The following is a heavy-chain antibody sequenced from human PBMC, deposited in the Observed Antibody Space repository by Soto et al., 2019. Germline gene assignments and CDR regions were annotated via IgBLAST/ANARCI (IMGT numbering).Heavy chain of an antibody. CDR1: GVSLSNGNYY. J-gene: IGHJ4*02. CDR2: IYDSGST. V-gene: IGHV4-30-4*01. Sequence: QVLLQESGPGLVKPSQTLSLTCTVSGVSLSNGNYYWSWIRQPPGGGLEWIGYIYDSGSTYYNPTLKSRLSMSVDKSKLQFSLKLTSVTAADTAVYYCARGLDYCGSGNRGDYCGQGTLVTVSS. CDR3: ARGLDYCGSGNRGDY. D-gene: IGHD3-10*01.